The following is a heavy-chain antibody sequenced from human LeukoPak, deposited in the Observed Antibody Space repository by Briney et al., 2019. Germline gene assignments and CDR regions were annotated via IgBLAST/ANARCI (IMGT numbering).Heavy chain of an antibody. CDR2: INPNSGGT. J-gene: IGHJ4*02. D-gene: IGHD1-26*01. CDR1: GYIFTGYY. V-gene: IGHV1-2*02. CDR3: ARHPYSGSYHFDY. Sequence: ASVKVSCQASGYIFTGYYMHWVRQAPGQGLEWMGWINPNSGGTNSAQKFQGRATMTRDTSISTAYMELSRLTSDDTAVYYCARHPYSGSYHFDYWGQGTLVTVSS.